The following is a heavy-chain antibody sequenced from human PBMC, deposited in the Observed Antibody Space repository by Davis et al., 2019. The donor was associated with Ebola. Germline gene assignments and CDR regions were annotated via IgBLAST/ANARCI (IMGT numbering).Heavy chain of an antibody. CDR2: ISYDGSNK. V-gene: IGHV3-30*03. CDR1: GFTFSSYG. D-gene: IGHD3-16*02. CDR3: ARERGSDYVWGSYRWVYGMDV. J-gene: IGHJ6*02. Sequence: GGSLRLSCAASGFTFSSYGMHWVRQAPGKGLEWVAVISYDGSNKYYADSVKGRFTISRDNSKNTLYLQMNSLRAEDTAVYYCARERGSDYVWGSYRWVYGMDVWGQGTTVTVSS.